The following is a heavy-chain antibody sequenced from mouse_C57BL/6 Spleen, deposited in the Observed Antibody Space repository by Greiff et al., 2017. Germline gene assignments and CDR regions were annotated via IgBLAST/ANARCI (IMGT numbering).Heavy chain of an antibody. J-gene: IGHJ2*01. CDR2: IDPSDSYT. Sequence: QVQLQQPGAELVRPGTSVKLSCTASGYTFTSYWMPWLKQRPGQALEWIGVIDPSDSYTNYNQKFKGKATLTVDTSSSTAYMQLSSLTSEDSAVYYCASTTVVATNDYGGQGTTLTVSS. V-gene: IGHV1-59*01. CDR3: ASTTVVATNDY. CDR1: GYTFTSYW. D-gene: IGHD1-1*01.